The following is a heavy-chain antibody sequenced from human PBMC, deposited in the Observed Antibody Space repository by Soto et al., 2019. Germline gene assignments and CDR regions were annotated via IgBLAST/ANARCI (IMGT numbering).Heavy chain of an antibody. CDR1: GDSISSFY. CDR3: VSGWFLDY. D-gene: IGHD6-19*01. Sequence: SETLSLTCTVSGDSISSFYWYWIRQPPGKGLEWVGYMFYSGSTNYNPSLKSRVTMSVDTSKKQFSLRLKSVTAADTAVYYCVSGWFLDYWGQGILVTVYS. V-gene: IGHV4-59*01. J-gene: IGHJ4*02. CDR2: MFYSGST.